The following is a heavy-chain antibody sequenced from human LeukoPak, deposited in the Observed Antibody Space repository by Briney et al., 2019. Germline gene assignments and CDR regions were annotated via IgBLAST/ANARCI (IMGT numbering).Heavy chain of an antibody. D-gene: IGHD1-1*01. Sequence: PSETLSLTRTVSGGSISSYYWSWIRQPAGKGLEWIGRIYTSGNTNYNPSLKSRVTISVDKSKNQFSLKLSSVTAADTAVYYCARNTTTRQEGGRPFDMWGRGTLVTVSS. CDR3: ARNTTTRQEGGRPFDM. CDR1: GGSISSYY. J-gene: IGHJ3*02. V-gene: IGHV4-4*07. CDR2: IYTSGNT.